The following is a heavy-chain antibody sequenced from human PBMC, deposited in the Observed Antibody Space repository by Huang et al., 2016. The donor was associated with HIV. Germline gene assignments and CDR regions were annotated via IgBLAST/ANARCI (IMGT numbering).Heavy chain of an antibody. CDR1: FASLSGSSKY. CDR2: MYYGGRT. V-gene: IGHV4-39*02. D-gene: IGHD3-22*01. Sequence: LLLRESGSGLVKTSETMSLSCTVAFASLSGSSKYWTGVRQSPGKGLEWIASMYYGGRTYYNPALKSRGSMSVDTSHNQHFALTLASVTAADTAVYFCASGPVIVSISRFYFEQWGPGILVTV. J-gene: IGHJ4*02. CDR3: ASGPVIVSISRFYFEQ.